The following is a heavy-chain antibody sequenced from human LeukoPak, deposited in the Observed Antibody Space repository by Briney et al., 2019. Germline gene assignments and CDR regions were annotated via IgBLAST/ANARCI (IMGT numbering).Heavy chain of an antibody. Sequence: PSETLSLTCAVYGGSFSGYYWSWIRRPPGKGLEWIGEINHSGSTNYNPSLKSRVTISVDTSKNQFSLKLSSVTAADTAVYYCARVGTAHWGQGTLVTVSS. CDR3: ARVGTAH. CDR2: INHSGST. CDR1: GGSFSGYY. J-gene: IGHJ4*02. V-gene: IGHV4-34*01.